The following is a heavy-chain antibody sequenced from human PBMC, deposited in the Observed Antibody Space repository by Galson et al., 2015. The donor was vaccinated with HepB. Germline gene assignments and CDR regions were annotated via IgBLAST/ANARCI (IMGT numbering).Heavy chain of an antibody. CDR3: ARDYYDSSGYYHFDY. CDR2: ISAYNGNT. V-gene: IGHV1-18*01. D-gene: IGHD3-22*01. CDR1: GYTFTSYG. Sequence: SVKVSCKASGYTFTSYGISWVRQAPGQGLEWMGWISAYNGNTNYAQKLQGRVTMTTDTSTSTAHMELRSLRSDDTAVYYCARDYYDSSGYYHFDYWGQGTLVTVSS. J-gene: IGHJ4*02.